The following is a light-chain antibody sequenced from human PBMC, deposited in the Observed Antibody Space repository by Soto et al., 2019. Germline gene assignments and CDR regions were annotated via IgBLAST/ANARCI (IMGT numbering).Light chain of an antibody. CDR2: AAS. CDR3: QQSYNTVFT. V-gene: IGKV1-39*01. J-gene: IGKJ1*01. CDR1: QNIGRD. Sequence: DIQMTQAPSSLSASVGDRVTITCRASQNIGRDLNWYQHEPGKAPKLLISAASKLQSGVPSRFSGSGSGTDFTLTIRSLQPEDFETYLCQQSYNTVFTFRQGTKVDIK.